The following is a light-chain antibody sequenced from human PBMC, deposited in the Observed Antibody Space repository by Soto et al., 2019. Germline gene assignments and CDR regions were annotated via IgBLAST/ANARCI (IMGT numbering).Light chain of an antibody. Sequence: EIVLTQSPGTLSLSPGERATLSCRASRSVSSSYLAWYQQKPGQAPRLLIYGASTRATGVPDRFSGSGSGTNFPLTISRLEPEDSAMYYCQQYGSSFPWTFGQGTKVEIK. CDR2: GAS. CDR1: RSVSSSY. V-gene: IGKV3-20*01. CDR3: QQYGSSFPWT. J-gene: IGKJ1*01.